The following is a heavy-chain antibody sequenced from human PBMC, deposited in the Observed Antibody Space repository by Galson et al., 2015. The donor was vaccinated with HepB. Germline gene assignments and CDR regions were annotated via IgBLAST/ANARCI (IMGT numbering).Heavy chain of an antibody. CDR3: ARRSVGSGTKRAEGMDV. V-gene: IGHV4-61*02. J-gene: IGHJ6*02. CDR1: GGSISSGSYY. CDR2: VYTSGST. Sequence: TLSLTCTVSGGSISSGSYYWSWIRQPAGKGLEWIGRVYTSGSTNYNPSLKSRVTISVDTSKNQFSLKLSSVTAADTAVYYCARRSVGSGTKRAEGMDVWGQGTTVTVSS. D-gene: IGHD1-7*01.